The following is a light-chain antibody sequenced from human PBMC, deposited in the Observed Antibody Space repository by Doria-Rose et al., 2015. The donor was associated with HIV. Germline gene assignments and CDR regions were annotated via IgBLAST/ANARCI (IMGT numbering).Light chain of an antibody. CDR2: DGS. Sequence: TQSPGTLSLSPGERATLSCRASQSFSSTYLAWYQQESGQAPSLLIYDGSTRATGIPDRFSANGSGTDFTLTINRLEPEDFALYYCHQYGTSWTFGQGTKVEI. J-gene: IGKJ1*01. CDR3: HQYGTSWT. V-gene: IGKV3-20*01. CDR1: QSFSSTY.